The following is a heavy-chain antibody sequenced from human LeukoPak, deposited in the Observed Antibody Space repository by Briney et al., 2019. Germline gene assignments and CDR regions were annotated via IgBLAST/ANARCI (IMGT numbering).Heavy chain of an antibody. D-gene: IGHD2-8*01. J-gene: IGHJ6*03. CDR2: IIPIFGTA. Sequence: SVKVSCKASGGTFSSYAISWVRQAPGQGLEWMGGIIPIFGTANYAQKFQGRVTITTDESTSTAYMDLSSLRSEDTAVYYCARDALLVYRVNLRDYYYYYMGVWGKGTTVTASS. CDR3: ARDALLVYRVNLRDYYYYYMGV. CDR1: GGTFSSYA. V-gene: IGHV1-69*05.